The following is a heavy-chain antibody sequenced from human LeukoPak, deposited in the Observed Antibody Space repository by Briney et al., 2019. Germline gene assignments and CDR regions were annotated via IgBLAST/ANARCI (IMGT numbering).Heavy chain of an antibody. CDR1: GYTLTELS. CDR3: ATANGDYVNFDY. J-gene: IGHJ4*02. CDR2: FDPEDGET. V-gene: IGHV1-24*01. D-gene: IGHD4-17*01. Sequence: ASVKVSCKVSGYTLTELSMHWVRQAPGKGLEWMGGFDPEDGETIYAQKFQGGVTMTEDTSTDTAYMELSSLRSEDTAVYYCATANGDYVNFDYWGQGTLVTVSS.